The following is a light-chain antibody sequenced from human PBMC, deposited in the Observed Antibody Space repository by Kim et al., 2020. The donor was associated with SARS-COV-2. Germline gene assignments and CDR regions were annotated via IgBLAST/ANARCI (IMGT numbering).Light chain of an antibody. Sequence: SSELTQDPAVSVALGQTVRITCQGDSLRTYYTTWFQQKPGQAPIVVFYGKNNRPSGIPDRFSGSSSGNTASLTITATQAGDEADYYCNCRDNNDNVLFGGGTQLTVL. CDR1: SLRTYY. CDR3: NCRDNNDNVL. V-gene: IGLV3-19*01. J-gene: IGLJ2*01. CDR2: GKN.